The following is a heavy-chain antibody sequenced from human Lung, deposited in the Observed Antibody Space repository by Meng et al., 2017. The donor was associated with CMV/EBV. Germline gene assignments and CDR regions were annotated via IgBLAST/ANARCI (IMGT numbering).Heavy chain of an antibody. Sequence: GGSXRLXCTTSGFTFSRYSMHWVRQAPGKGLEWVAVISYDGANEYHADSLKGRFTVSRDNSKNTLYLQMNSLRAEDTAVYYCAKDWSRYCTSTSCYKPWFDPWXQGTXVTVSS. J-gene: IGHJ5*02. CDR3: AKDWSRYCTSTSCYKPWFDP. CDR1: GFTFSRYS. D-gene: IGHD2-2*01. V-gene: IGHV3-30-3*01. CDR2: ISYDGANE.